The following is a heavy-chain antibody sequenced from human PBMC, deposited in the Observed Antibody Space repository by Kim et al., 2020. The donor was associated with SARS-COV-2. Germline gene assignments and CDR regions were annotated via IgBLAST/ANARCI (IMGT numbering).Heavy chain of an antibody. D-gene: IGHD3-22*01. CDR2: ISSSSITI. CDR3: ARADYDSSGDFDY. CDR1: GFTFSIYS. Sequence: GGSLRLSCAASGFTFSIYSMNWVRQAPGKGLEWVSYISSSSITIYYADSVKGRFTISRDNAKNSLYLQMNSLRDEDTAVYYCARADYDSSGDFDYWGQGTLVTVSS. V-gene: IGHV3-48*02. J-gene: IGHJ4*02.